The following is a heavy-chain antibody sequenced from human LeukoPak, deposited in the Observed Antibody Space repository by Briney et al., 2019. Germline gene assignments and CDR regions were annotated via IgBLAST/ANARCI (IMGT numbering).Heavy chain of an antibody. CDR3: ARHSGDHDYGDYLLDY. Sequence: GESLKISCKGSGYTFTSYWIGWVRQMPGKGLEWMGFIYPGDSDTRYSPSFQGQVTISADKSISTAYLQWSSLKASDTAMYYCARHSGDHDYGDYLLDYWGQGTLVTVSS. D-gene: IGHD4-17*01. J-gene: IGHJ4*02. CDR2: IYPGDSDT. CDR1: GYTFTSYW. V-gene: IGHV5-51*01.